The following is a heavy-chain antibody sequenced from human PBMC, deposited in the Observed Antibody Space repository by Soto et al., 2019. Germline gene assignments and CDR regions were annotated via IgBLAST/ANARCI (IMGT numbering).Heavy chain of an antibody. Sequence: GGSLRLSXAASGFTFGTYEFKWVRQAPGRGLEWISYISVSGNIIKYAESVKGRFTISRNNAENSLHLHMSNLRVDDTALYFCVRDTMRASAAASLDYWGQGTQVTVS. CDR2: ISVSGNII. J-gene: IGHJ4*02. CDR3: VRDTMRASAAASLDY. D-gene: IGHD2-2*01. V-gene: IGHV3-48*03. CDR1: GFTFGTYE.